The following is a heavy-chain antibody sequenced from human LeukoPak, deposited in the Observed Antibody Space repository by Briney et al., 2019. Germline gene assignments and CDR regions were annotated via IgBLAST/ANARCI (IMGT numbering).Heavy chain of an antibody. CDR1: GGSFSTYY. V-gene: IGHV4-59*01. CDR2: FYYSGST. J-gene: IGHJ4*02. Sequence: PSETLSLTCTVTGGSFSTYYWSWIRQPPGKGLEWIGHFYYSGSTNYNPSLKSRVTISVDTSRNQFSLKLTSVTGADTAVYYCARGQGGNYYLNYFDYWGQGALVTVSS. CDR3: ARGQGGNYYLNYFDY. D-gene: IGHD1-26*01.